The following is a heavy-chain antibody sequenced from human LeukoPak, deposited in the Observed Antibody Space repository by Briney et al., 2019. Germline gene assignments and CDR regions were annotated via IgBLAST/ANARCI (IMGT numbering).Heavy chain of an antibody. CDR1: AFTFSGMW. V-gene: IGHV3-74*01. CDR2: ISGDGSNT. CDR3: TSDTVDAAVGIDY. Sequence: GGSLRLSCATSAFTFSGMWMHWVRQAPGKGLVWVSLISGDGSNTNYADSVKGRFTISRDNAKNTLYLQMNSLRAEDTAVYYCTSDTVDAAVGIDYWGQGTLVTVSS. D-gene: IGHD5-18*01. J-gene: IGHJ4*02.